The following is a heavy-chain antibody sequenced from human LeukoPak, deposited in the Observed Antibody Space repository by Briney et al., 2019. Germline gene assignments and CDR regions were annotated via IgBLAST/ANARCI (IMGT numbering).Heavy chain of an antibody. CDR3: AKSPLVIEGYYFDY. CDR2: ISYDGSNQ. V-gene: IGHV3-30*18. J-gene: IGHJ4*02. D-gene: IGHD2-21*01. CDR1: GFTFSTYG. Sequence: GRSLRLSCAASGFTFSTYGMHWVCQAPGKGLEWVAIISYDGSNQYYADSVKGRFTISRDNSKNTLYLQMNSLRAEDTAVYFCAKSPLVIEGYYFDYWGQGTLVTVSS.